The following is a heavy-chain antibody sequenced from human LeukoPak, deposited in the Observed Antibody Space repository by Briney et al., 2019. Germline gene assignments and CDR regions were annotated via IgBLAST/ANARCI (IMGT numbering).Heavy chain of an antibody. CDR2: VRFDGSAK. V-gene: IGHV3-30*02. D-gene: IGHD1-26*01. J-gene: IGHJ4*02. Sequence: PGGSLRLSCAASGFTFSSYGMHWVRQAPGKGLEWVAFVRFDGSAKYYADSVKGRFTISRDNAKNSLYLQMNSLRAEDTALYYCAGTDSGTYTRWFDYWGQGTLVTVSS. CDR1: GFTFSSYG. CDR3: AGTDSGTYTRWFDY.